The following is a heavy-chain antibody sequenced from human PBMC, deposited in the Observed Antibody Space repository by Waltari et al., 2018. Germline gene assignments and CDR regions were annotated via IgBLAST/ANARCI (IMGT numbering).Heavy chain of an antibody. Sequence: QVQLVQSGAEVKKPGSSVKVSCKASGGTFSSYAISWVRQAPGQGLEWMGGVSPSFGTANYAQKFQGRVTITADESTSTAYMELSSLRSEDTAVYYCARGLVGAGWLYYYMDVWGKGTTVTISS. CDR3: ARGLVGAGWLYYYMDV. CDR1: GGTFSSYA. V-gene: IGHV1-69*12. D-gene: IGHD1-26*01. CDR2: VSPSFGTA. J-gene: IGHJ6*03.